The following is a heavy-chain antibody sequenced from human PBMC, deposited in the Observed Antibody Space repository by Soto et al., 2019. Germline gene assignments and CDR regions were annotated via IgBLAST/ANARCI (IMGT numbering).Heavy chain of an antibody. Sequence: EVQLLESGGGLVQPGGSLRLSCAASGFTFSSYAMSWVRQAPGKGLEWVSALSGSGGSTFYADYVKGRFTISRDNSKSTLFLQMNSLRAEDTAVYYCVKVSGSYQGDAFDIRGQGTMVTVSS. CDR3: VKVSGSYQGDAFDI. J-gene: IGHJ3*02. V-gene: IGHV3-23*01. CDR1: GFTFSSYA. D-gene: IGHD1-26*01. CDR2: LSGSGGST.